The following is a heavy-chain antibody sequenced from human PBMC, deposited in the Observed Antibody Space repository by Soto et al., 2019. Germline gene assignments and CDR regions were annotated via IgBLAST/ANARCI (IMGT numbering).Heavy chain of an antibody. CDR1: GFTFGNYG. CDR3: AKGGGSARDFDY. V-gene: IGHV3-30*18. J-gene: IGHJ4*02. D-gene: IGHD1-26*01. CDR2: TSYDGNNK. Sequence: PGGSLRLSCTGSGFTFGNYGMHWVRQAPGKGLEWVASTSYDGNNKYYADSLKGRFTISRDNSKKMVYLQMTSLGPEGTAVYYCAKGGGSARDFDYWGQGALVTVSS.